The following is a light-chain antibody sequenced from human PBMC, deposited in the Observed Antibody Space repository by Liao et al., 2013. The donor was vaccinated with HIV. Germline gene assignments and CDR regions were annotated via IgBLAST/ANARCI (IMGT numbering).Light chain of an antibody. CDR2: QDS. V-gene: IGLV3-1*01. J-gene: IGLJ3*02. Sequence: SYELTQPPSVSVSPGQTASITCSGDKLGDKYACWYQQKPGQSPVVVIYQDSKRPSGIPERFSGSNSGNTATLTISGTQAVDEADYYCQAWDSTTRVFGGGTKLTVL. CDR3: QAWDSTTRV. CDR1: KLGDKY.